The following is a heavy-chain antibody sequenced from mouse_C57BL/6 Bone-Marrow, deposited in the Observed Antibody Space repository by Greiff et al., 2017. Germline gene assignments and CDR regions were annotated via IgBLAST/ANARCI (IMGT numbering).Heavy chain of an antibody. CDR2: IYPGSGST. V-gene: IGHV1-55*01. D-gene: IGHD2-4*01. J-gene: IGHJ3*01. CDR1: GYTFTSYW. CDR3: ASYDYDLGAWFAY. Sequence: VQLQQPGAELVKPGASVKMSCKASGYTFTSYWITWVKQRPGQGLEWIGDIYPGSGSTNYNEKFKSKATLTVDTSSSTAYMQLSSLTSEDSAVYYCASYDYDLGAWFAYWGQGTLVTVSA.